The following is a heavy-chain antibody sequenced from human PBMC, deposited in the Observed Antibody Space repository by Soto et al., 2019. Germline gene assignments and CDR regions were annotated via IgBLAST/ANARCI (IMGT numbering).Heavy chain of an antibody. CDR1: GGSFSGYY. D-gene: IGHD3-9*01. CDR2: INDRGSI. V-gene: IGHV4-34*01. CDR3: ARESHDILTGTPRVWYFDI. Sequence: QVQLQQWGAGPLRPLETLSLTCGVSGGSFSGYYWAWIRQSPGKGLEWIGEINDRGSINYNPSLKIRVSISVDTSKNHYPLNLRSVTAADTAVYYCARESHDILTGTPRVWYFDIWGRGTLVNVSS. J-gene: IGHJ2*01.